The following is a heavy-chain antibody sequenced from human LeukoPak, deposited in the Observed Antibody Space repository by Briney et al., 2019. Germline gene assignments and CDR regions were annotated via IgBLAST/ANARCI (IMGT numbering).Heavy chain of an antibody. CDR2: IKQDGTTK. CDR1: GFTFSNSW. Sequence: PGGSLRLSCAAPGFTFSNSWMAWVRQAPGKGLEWVANIKQDGTTKHYAESLKGRFTISRDNPKNSLYLQMNTMRVDDTAVYYCARDTIGSLDYWGQGILVTVAS. V-gene: IGHV3-7*01. J-gene: IGHJ4*02. CDR3: ARDTIGSLDY. D-gene: IGHD1-26*01.